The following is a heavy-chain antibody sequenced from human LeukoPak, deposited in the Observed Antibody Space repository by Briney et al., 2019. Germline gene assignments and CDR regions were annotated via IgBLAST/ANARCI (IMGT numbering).Heavy chain of an antibody. J-gene: IGHJ6*02. D-gene: IGHD6-13*01. CDR1: GYTFTSYA. CDR2: IIPIFGTA. CDR3: AREFGIAAAGGPYYGMDV. Sequence: SVKVSCKASGYTFTSYAMHWVRQAPGQGLEWMGGIIPIFGTANYAQKFQGRVTITADESTSTAYMELSSLRSEDTAVYYCAREFGIAAAGGPYYGMDVWGQGTTVTVSS. V-gene: IGHV1-69*13.